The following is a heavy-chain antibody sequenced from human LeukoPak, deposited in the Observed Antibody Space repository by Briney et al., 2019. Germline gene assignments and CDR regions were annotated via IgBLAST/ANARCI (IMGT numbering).Heavy chain of an antibody. J-gene: IGHJ4*02. V-gene: IGHV4-59*01. Sequence: SSETLSLTCTVSGGSISSYYWSWIRQPPGKGLEWIGYTYYSGSTNYNPSLKSRVTISVDTSKNQFSLKLSSVTAADTAVYYCARFIRGDSSSRRRAFDYWGQGTLDTVSS. CDR2: TYYSGST. CDR3: ARFIRGDSSSRRRAFDY. D-gene: IGHD6-6*01. CDR1: GGSISSYY.